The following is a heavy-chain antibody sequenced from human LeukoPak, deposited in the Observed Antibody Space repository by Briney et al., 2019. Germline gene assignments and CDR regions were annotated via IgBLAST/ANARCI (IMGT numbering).Heavy chain of an antibody. CDR1: GYTFTSYD. Sequence: ASVKVSCKASGYTFTSYDINWVRQATGQGLEWMGWMNPNSGNTGHAQKFQGRVTMTRNTSISTAYMELSSLSSEDTAVYYCARGFLAVAGPDYWGQGTLVTVP. CDR3: ARGFLAVAGPDY. J-gene: IGHJ4*02. V-gene: IGHV1-8*01. D-gene: IGHD6-19*01. CDR2: MNPNSGNT.